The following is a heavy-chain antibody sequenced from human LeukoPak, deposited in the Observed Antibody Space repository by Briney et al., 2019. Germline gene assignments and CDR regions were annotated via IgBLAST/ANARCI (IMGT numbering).Heavy chain of an antibody. CDR3: ARECPSYYYDSSGYYYVGGGEAFDI. D-gene: IGHD3-22*01. CDR2: IYYSGST. Sequence: PSETLSLTCTVSGGSISSGDYYWSWIRQPPGKGLEWIGYIYYSGSTYYNPSLKSRVTISVDTSKNQFSLKLSSVTAADTAVYYCARECPSYYYDSSGYYYVGGGEAFDIWGQGTMVTVSS. J-gene: IGHJ3*02. CDR1: GGSISSGDYY. V-gene: IGHV4-30-4*08.